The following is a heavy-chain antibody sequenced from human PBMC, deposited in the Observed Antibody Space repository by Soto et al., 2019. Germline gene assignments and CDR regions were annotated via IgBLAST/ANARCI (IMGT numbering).Heavy chain of an antibody. V-gene: IGHV3-15*07. Sequence: EVQLVESGGGLVKPGGSLRLSCAASGFTFSNAWMHWVRQAPGKGLEWVGRIKSKTDGGTTDYAAHVEGRFTISRDDSKDTVYLQMNRLKTEDTAVYYCTIDRPYDYDSSSHDRWGQGALVTVCS. CDR2: IKSKTDGGTT. J-gene: IGHJ5*02. CDR1: GFTFSNAW. CDR3: TIDRPYDYDSSSHDR. D-gene: IGHD3-22*01.